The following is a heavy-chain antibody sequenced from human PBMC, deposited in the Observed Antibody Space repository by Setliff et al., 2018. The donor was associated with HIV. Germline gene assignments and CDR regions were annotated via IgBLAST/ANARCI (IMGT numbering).Heavy chain of an antibody. D-gene: IGHD5-18*01. CDR2: IYTTGST. Sequence: SETLSLTCTVSGGSISSGSYYWSWIRQPAGKGLEWIGRIYTTGSTNYNPSLKSRVTISVDTSKNQFSLKLTSVTAADTAVYYCARTLRAAAMGYFDYWGQGTLVTVS. V-gene: IGHV4-61*02. CDR1: GGSISSGSYY. CDR3: ARTLRAAAMGYFDY. J-gene: IGHJ4*02.